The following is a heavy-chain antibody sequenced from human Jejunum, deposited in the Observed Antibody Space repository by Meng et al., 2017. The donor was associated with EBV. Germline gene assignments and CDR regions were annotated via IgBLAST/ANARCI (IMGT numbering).Heavy chain of an antibody. D-gene: IGHD6-13*01. Sequence: EVQLVGSGGGLFHPGGVLRLSCAASGFTVSSNYMSWGRQAPGKGLEWVSVIYRGGSAFYSDSVKGRFTISRDNSKNTLFLQMNSLRAEDTAVYYCARGGSSWYFFDYWGQGTLVTVSS. CDR3: ARGGSSWYFFDY. V-gene: IGHV3-53*01. CDR2: IYRGGSA. CDR1: GFTVSSNY. J-gene: IGHJ4*02.